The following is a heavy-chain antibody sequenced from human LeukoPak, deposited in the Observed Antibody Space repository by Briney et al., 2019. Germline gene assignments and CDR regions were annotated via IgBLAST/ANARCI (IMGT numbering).Heavy chain of an antibody. D-gene: IGHD6-13*01. CDR2: IDPYSGGT. Sequence: ASVKVSCKASGYTFTSYYMHWLRQAPGQGLEWMGRIDPYSGGTNYAPKFQGRVSMTRDTSMSTAHMELNSLTSDDTAVYFCTKAGSGSWYSFDYWGQGTLVSVSS. CDR1: GYTFTSYY. J-gene: IGHJ4*02. CDR3: TKAGSGSWYSFDY. V-gene: IGHV1-2*06.